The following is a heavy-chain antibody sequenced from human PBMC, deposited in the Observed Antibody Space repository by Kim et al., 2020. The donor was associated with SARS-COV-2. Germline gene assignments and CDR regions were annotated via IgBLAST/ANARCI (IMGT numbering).Heavy chain of an antibody. D-gene: IGHD3-10*01. CDR2: INPNSGGT. V-gene: IGHV1-2*02. J-gene: IGHJ5*02. CDR3: ARVGVTMVRGVNNWFDP. CDR1: GYTFTGYY. Sequence: ASVKVSCKASGYTFTGYYMHWVRQAPGQGLEWMGWINPNSGGTNYAQKFQGRVTMTRDTSISTAYMELSRLRSDDTAVYYCARVGVTMVRGVNNWFDPWGQGTLVTVSS.